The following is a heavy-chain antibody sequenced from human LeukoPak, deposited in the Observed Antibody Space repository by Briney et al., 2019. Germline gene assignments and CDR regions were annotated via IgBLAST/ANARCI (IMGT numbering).Heavy chain of an antibody. CDR1: GGSISGGSYY. V-gene: IGHV4-61*02. CDR3: ARDFYMDV. CDR2: IYTSGST. Sequence: SETLSLTCTVSGGSISGGSYYWSWIRQPAGKGLEWIGRIYTSGSTNYNPSLKSRVTISVDTSKNQFSLKLSSVTAADTAVYYCARDFYMDVWGKGTTVTISS. J-gene: IGHJ6*03.